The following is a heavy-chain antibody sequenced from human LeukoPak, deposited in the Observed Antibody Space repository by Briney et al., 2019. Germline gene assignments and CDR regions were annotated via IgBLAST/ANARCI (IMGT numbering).Heavy chain of an antibody. CDR1: GGSISSYY. D-gene: IGHD6-13*01. CDR2: IYYSGST. J-gene: IGHJ5*02. Sequence: SETLSLTCTVSGGSISSYYWSWIRQPPGKGLEWIAYIYYSGSTNYNPSLKSRVTISVDTSKNQFSLKLSSVTAADTAVYYCARNIAAAGNWRDWFDPWGQGTLATVSS. CDR3: ARNIAAAGNWRDWFDP. V-gene: IGHV4-59*01.